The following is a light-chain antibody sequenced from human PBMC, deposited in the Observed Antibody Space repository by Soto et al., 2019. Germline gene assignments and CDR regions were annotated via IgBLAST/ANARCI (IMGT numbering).Light chain of an antibody. CDR2: AAS. V-gene: IGKV1-39*01. CDR1: QSISNY. J-gene: IGKJ5*01. Sequence: DVQMTQSPSSLSASGGDRVTSSCRASQSISNYLTWYQQKPGKAPKLLIYAASSLQTGVPSRFSGSGSGTDFTLTISSLQPEDFATYYCQQSYSTPRTFGQGTRVDIK. CDR3: QQSYSTPRT.